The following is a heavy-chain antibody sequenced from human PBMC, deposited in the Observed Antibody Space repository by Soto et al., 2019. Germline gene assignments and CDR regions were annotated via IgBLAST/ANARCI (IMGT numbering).Heavy chain of an antibody. CDR3: ARVEGSWYVAGYYYFDY. Sequence: SVKVSCKASGGTFSSYSISWVRQAPGQGLEWMGGIIPIFGTANYAQKFQGRVTITADESTSTAYMELSSLRSEDTAVYYCARVEGSWYVAGYYYFDYWGQGTLVTVSS. CDR2: IIPIFGTA. V-gene: IGHV1-69*13. D-gene: IGHD6-13*01. CDR1: GGTFSSYS. J-gene: IGHJ4*02.